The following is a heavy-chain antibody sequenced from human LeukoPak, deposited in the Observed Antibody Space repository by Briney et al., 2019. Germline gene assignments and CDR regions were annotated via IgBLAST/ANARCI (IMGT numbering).Heavy chain of an antibody. CDR1: GFTFSSYW. V-gene: IGHV3-74*01. Sequence: PGGSLRPSCAASGFTFSSYWMHWVRQAPGKGLVWVSRIKTDGYTTTYADSVKGRFTISRDDAKNTLYLQMNSLRAEDTAVYYCARESGYCDSASCYRPEDYWGQGTLVTVSS. CDR3: ARESGYCDSASCYRPEDY. CDR2: IKTDGYTT. D-gene: IGHD2-2*01. J-gene: IGHJ4*02.